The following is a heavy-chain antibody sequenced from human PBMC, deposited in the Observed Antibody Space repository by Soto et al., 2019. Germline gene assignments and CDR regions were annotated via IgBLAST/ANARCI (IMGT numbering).Heavy chain of an antibody. CDR1: GFTFSSYA. D-gene: IGHD6-13*01. CDR3: AKGGRAAAGTGYYYYGMDV. Sequence: EVQLLESGGGLVQPGGSLRLSCAASGFTFSSYAMSWVRQASGKGLEWVSAISGSGGSTYYADSVKGRFTISRDNSKNTLYLQMNSLRAEDTAVYYCAKGGRAAAGTGYYYYGMDVWGQGTTVTVSS. V-gene: IGHV3-23*01. CDR2: ISGSGGST. J-gene: IGHJ6*02.